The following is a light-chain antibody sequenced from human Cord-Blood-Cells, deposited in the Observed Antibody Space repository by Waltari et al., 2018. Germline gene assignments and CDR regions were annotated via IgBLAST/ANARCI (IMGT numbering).Light chain of an antibody. J-gene: IGLJ3*02. CDR2: DVS. V-gene: IGLV2-14*01. Sequence: QSALTQPASVSAPPGHSITSSCTGTSSDVGGYNYVSWYQQHPGKAPKLMIYDVSKRPSGVSNRFSGSKSGNTASLTISGLQAEDEADYYCSSYTSSSTWVFGGGTKLTVL. CDR3: SSYTSSSTWV. CDR1: SSDVGGYNY.